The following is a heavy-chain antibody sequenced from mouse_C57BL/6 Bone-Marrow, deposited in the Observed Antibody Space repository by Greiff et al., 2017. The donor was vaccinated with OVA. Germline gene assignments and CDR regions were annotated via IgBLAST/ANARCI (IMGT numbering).Heavy chain of an antibody. CDR1: GFTFSSYG. CDR3: ERRESAWFAY. V-gene: IGHV5-6*02. J-gene: IGHJ3*01. CDR2: ISSGGCYT. Sequence: EVMLVESGGDLVKPGGSLKLSCAASGFTFSSYGMSWVRQTPDKRLEWVATISSGGCYTSYPDSVKGRFTISRDIAKNNRYLQMSSLKSEDTAMYYCERRESAWFAYWGQGTLDTVSA.